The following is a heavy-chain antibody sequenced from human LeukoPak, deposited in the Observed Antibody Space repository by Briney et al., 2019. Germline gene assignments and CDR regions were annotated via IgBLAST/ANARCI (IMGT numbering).Heavy chain of an antibody. D-gene: IGHD5-18*01. CDR3: ATLPNYSYGHPYYFDY. CDR2: IDYSGGST. CDR1: GFTLSSYE. V-gene: IGHV3-23*01. Sequence: GGSLRLSCTVSGFTLSSYEMSWIRQAPGKGLEWVSSIDYSGGSTYYADSVKGRFTISRDNSKNTLYLQLNSLRGDDTAVYYCATLPNYSYGHPYYFDYWGQGTLVTVSS. J-gene: IGHJ4*02.